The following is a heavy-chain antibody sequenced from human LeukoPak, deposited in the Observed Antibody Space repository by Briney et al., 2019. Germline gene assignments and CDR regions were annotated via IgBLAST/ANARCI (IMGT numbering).Heavy chain of an antibody. CDR1: GGTFSSYA. Sequence: SVKVSCKASGGTFSSYAISWVRQAPGQGLEWMGGIIPIFGTANYAQKFQGRVTITADESTSTAYMELSSLRSEDTAVYYCARGSNYYGSGARQYYFDYWGQGTLVTVSS. CDR2: IIPIFGTA. V-gene: IGHV1-69*13. D-gene: IGHD3-10*01. J-gene: IGHJ4*02. CDR3: ARGSNYYGSGARQYYFDY.